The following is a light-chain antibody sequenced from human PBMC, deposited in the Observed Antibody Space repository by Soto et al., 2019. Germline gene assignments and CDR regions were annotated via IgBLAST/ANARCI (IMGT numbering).Light chain of an antibody. J-gene: IGLJ2*01. CDR3: AAWDGSLKGVV. V-gene: IGLV1-44*01. CDR2: NNN. CDR1: SSKIGSNT. Sequence: QSVLTQPPSASGTPGQRVTLSCSGSSSKIGSNTVNWYQQFPGTAPKLLMYNNNQRPSGVPDRFSGSKSGTSASLAFSGLQSEDEADYYCAAWDGSLKGVVFGGGTKLTVL.